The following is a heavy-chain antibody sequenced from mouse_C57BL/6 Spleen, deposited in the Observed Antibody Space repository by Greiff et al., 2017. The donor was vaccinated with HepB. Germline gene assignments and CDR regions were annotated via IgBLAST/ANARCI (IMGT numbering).Heavy chain of an antibody. CDR2: IYPRDGST. Sequence: VQLQESDAELVKPGASVKISCKVSGYTFTDHTIHWMKQRPEQGLEWIGYIYPRDGSTKCNEKFKGKATLTADKSSSTAYMQLNSLTSEDSAVYFCARERGLYDYGFAYWGQGTLVTVSA. V-gene: IGHV1-78*01. J-gene: IGHJ3*01. CDR3: ARERGLYDYGFAY. D-gene: IGHD2-4*01. CDR1: GYTFTDHT.